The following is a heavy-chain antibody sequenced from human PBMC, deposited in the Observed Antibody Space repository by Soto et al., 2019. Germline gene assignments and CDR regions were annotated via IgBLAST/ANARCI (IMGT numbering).Heavy chain of an antibody. CDR2: ISGSGGST. CDR1: GFTFSSYA. V-gene: IGHV3-23*01. J-gene: IGHJ6*02. CDR3: AKVHLGPSHYYYYGMDV. Sequence: PGGFLRLSCAASGFTFSSYAMSWVRQSPGKGLEWVSAISGSGGSTYYADSVKGRFTISRDNSKNTLYLQMNSLRAEDTAVYYCAKVHLGPSHYYYYGMDVWGQGTTVTVS.